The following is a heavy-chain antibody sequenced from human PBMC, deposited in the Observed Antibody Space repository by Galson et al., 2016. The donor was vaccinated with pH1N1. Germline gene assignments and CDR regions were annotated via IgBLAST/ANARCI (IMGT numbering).Heavy chain of an antibody. CDR2: ISSSGGTT. CDR3: AISHINYFDTSGSSFPNDY. Sequence: SLRLSCAASGITFSNYAVSWVRQAPGKGLEWVSTISSSGGTTYYADFVKGRFTISRGNSKNTLFVQMNSLRAEDTAVYYCAISHINYFDTSGSSFPNDYWGQGTLVIVSS. V-gene: IGHV3-23*01. CDR1: GITFSNYA. D-gene: IGHD3-22*01. J-gene: IGHJ4*02.